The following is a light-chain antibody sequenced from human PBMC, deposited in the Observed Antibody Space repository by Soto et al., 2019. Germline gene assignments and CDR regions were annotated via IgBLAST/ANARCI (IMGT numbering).Light chain of an antibody. CDR1: SSDVGSYNL. CDR2: GVS. V-gene: IGLV2-14*02. J-gene: IGLJ1*01. Sequence: QSPLTQPASLSLSPGHSITISCTGTSSDVGSYNLVSWYQHHPGKAPKLMIYGVSNRPSGVSNRFSGSKSVNTASLTISGLQAEDEADYYCTSYSSITTYVFGTGTKVTVL. CDR3: TSYSSITTYV.